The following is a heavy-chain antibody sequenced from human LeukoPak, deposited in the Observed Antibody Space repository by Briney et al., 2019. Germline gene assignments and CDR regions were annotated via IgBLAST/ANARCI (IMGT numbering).Heavy chain of an antibody. Sequence: SETLSLTCAVSGGSISSSNWWSWVRQAPEKGLEWIGKVDYRGITQYDPSLKSRVIMSLDTSKNQFSLILSSVTAADTAMYYCAKYASGTMRDYWGQGTLVTVSP. J-gene: IGHJ4*02. CDR2: VDYRGIT. CDR3: AKYASGTMRDY. CDR1: GGSISSSNW. D-gene: IGHD3-10*01. V-gene: IGHV4-4*02.